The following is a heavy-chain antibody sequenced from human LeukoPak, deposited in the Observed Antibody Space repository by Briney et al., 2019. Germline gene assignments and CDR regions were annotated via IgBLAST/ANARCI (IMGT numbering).Heavy chain of an antibody. D-gene: IGHD1-26*01. CDR3: ARTTNFHSGTYPPTFDF. CDR1: DYSISNGYY. V-gene: IGHV4-38-2*02. CDR2: IYHTGST. J-gene: IGHJ4*02. Sequence: SETLSLTCTVSDYSISNGYYWGWIRQPPGKGLEWIGIIYHTGSTYYNPSLKSRVTMSIDTLENQFSLKLNSVTAADTAVYYCARTTNFHSGTYPPTFDFWGQGTLVTVSS.